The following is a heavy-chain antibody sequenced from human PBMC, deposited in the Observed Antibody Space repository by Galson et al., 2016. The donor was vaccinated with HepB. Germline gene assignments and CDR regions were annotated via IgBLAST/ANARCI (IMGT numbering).Heavy chain of an antibody. V-gene: IGHV3-23*01. D-gene: IGHD4-23*01. Sequence: SLRLSCAASGLTFSSYAMRWVRQAPGKGLEWVSSINVNGDTTYYADSVKGRFTTSRDNSKNTLYLQMSSLRVEDAALYFCAGGTSWDHFNYWGQGSLVTVSS. J-gene: IGHJ4*02. CDR2: INVNGDTT. CDR1: GLTFSSYA. CDR3: AGGTSWDHFNY.